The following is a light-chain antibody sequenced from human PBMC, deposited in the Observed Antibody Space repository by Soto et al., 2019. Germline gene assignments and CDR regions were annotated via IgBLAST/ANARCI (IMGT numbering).Light chain of an antibody. CDR1: SSDVGSYNL. CDR2: EVS. V-gene: IGLV2-23*02. CDR3: CSYAGASTYV. J-gene: IGLJ1*01. Sequence: QSVLTQPASVSGSPGQSITISCTGTSSDVGSYNLVSWYQQHPGKVPKLMIYEVSERPSGVSDRFSCSKSGNTASLTISGLQAEDEADYYCCSYAGASTYVFGTGTKVTVL.